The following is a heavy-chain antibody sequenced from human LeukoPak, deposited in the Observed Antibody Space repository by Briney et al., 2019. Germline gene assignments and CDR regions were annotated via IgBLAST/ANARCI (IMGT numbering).Heavy chain of an antibody. CDR3: ARAVHDSSGYYYGRFDF. V-gene: IGHV4-61*01. CDR2: IYYSGSS. Sequence: SETLSLTCTVSGGSVSSGSYYWSWLRQPPGKGLEWIGYIYYSGSSNYNPSLMSRATLSVDTSKNQFSLRLNSMTATDTAVYFCARAVHDSSGYYYGRFDFWGQGSLVTVSS. CDR1: GGSVSSGSYY. J-gene: IGHJ4*02. D-gene: IGHD3-22*01.